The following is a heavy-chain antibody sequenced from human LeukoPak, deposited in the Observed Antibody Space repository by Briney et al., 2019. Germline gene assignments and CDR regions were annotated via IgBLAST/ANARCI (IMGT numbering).Heavy chain of an antibody. V-gene: IGHV3-74*01. D-gene: IGHD5-24*01. CDR1: DFTIAHTG. CDR2: INADGSIR. J-gene: IGHJ3*02. CDR3: ARSRDGTLDI. Sequence: PGGSLRLSCVASDFTIAHTGVDWVRQDPGEGLVWVSSINADGSIRNYAESVKGRFTISRDTAKSTVFLQMNSLRVDDTAMYYCARSRDGTLDIWGQGAMVTVSS.